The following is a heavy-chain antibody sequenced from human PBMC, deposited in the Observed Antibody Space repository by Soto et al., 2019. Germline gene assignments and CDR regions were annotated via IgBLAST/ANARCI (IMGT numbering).Heavy chain of an antibody. D-gene: IGHD6-13*01. J-gene: IGHJ6*01. CDR3: AHRPGVPGTYSYYYGMDV. CDR1: GFSLITSGVG. V-gene: IGHV2-5*01. CDR2: IYWNDDK. Sequence: CGPTLVNPTPTLPLTCTFSGFSLITSGVGVGWVSQTQGTDLEWLALIYWNDDKRYSPSLKSRLTITKDTSKNQVVLTMTNMDPVDTATYYCAHRPGVPGTYSYYYGMDVWGQGTTVTVSS.